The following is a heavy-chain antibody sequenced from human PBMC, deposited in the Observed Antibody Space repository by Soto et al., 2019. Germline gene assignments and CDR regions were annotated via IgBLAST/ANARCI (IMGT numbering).Heavy chain of an antibody. CDR1: GFTFSGYS. CDR2: TSSDGRTK. J-gene: IGHJ4*02. CDR3: AKEFVVVVAATWY. V-gene: IGHV3-30-3*01. D-gene: IGHD2-15*01. Sequence: QVQLMESGGGVVQPGGSLRLSYVTSGFTFSGYSMHWFRQAPGKGLEWVAVTSSDGRTKFYADSVRGRFTVSRDNSKNTLYLQMNSLRAEDTAVYYCAKEFVVVVAATWYWGQGTLVTVSS.